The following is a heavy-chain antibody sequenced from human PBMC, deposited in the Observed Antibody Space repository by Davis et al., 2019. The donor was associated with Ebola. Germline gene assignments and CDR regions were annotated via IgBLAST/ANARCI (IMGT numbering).Heavy chain of an antibody. V-gene: IGHV3-23*01. D-gene: IGHD6-6*01. J-gene: IGHJ4*02. CDR3: AKDSLSVIATRGHFDY. CDR2: ISGSGGNT. Sequence: GESLKISCAASGFTFRSYAMSWVRQAPGKGLEWVSAISGSGGNTYYADSVKGRFTISRDNSKNTLYLQMNSLRAEDTAVYYCAKDSLSVIATRGHFDYWGQGTLVTVSS. CDR1: GFTFRSYA.